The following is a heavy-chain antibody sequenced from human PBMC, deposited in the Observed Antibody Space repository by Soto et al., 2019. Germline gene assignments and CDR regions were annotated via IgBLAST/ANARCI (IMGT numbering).Heavy chain of an antibody. Sequence: GASVKVSCKASGYTFTSYGISWVRQAPGQGLEWMGWISAYNGNTNYAQKLQGRVTVTTDTSTSTAYMELRSLRSDDTAVYYCARVDTAMVFVPYYYYGMDVWGQGTTVTVSS. V-gene: IGHV1-18*04. CDR3: ARVDTAMVFVPYYYYGMDV. D-gene: IGHD5-18*01. CDR1: GYTFTSYG. J-gene: IGHJ6*02. CDR2: ISAYNGNT.